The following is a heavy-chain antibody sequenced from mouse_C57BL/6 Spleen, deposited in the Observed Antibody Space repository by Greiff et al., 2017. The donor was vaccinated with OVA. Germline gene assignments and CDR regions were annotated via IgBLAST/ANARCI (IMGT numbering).Heavy chain of an antibody. Sequence: EVQLQQSGPGMVKPSQSLSLTCTVTGYSITSGYDWHWIRHFPGNKLEWMGYISYSGSTNYNPSLKSRISITHDTSKNHFFLKLNSVTTEDTATYYCARGRSYFDYWGQGTTLTVSS. V-gene: IGHV3-1*01. CDR2: ISYSGST. CDR3: ARGRSYFDY. CDR1: GYSITSGYD. J-gene: IGHJ2*01.